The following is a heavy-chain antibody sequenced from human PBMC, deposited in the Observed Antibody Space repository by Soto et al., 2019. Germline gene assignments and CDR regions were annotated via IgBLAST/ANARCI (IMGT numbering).Heavy chain of an antibody. D-gene: IGHD4-17*01. V-gene: IGHV3-23*01. J-gene: IGHJ6*02. Sequence: EVQLLESGGDLMQPGGSLTLSCAASGFNFISYALTWVRQAPGKGLEWVSSIRLSDGITYYADSVKGRFIISRDISKNTVSLQMNSLRAEDTAVYYCARNGRGTNGDYRRLYYYGLDVWGHGTTVTVSS. CDR3: ARNGRGTNGDYRRLYYYGLDV. CDR1: GFNFISYA. CDR2: IRLSDGIT.